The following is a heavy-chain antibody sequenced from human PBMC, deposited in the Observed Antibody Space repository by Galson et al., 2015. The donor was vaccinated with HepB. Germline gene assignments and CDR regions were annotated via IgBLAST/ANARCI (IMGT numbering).Heavy chain of an antibody. Sequence: SVKVSCKASGYTFTSYAMHWVRQAPGQRLEWMGWINAGNGNTKYSQKFQGRVTITRDTSASTAYMELSSLRSEDTAVYYCASTYYYDSSGYSHYYYGMDVWGQGTTVTVSS. CDR2: INAGNGNT. CDR1: GYTFTSYA. V-gene: IGHV1-3*01. D-gene: IGHD3-22*01. CDR3: ASTYYYDSSGYSHYYYGMDV. J-gene: IGHJ6*02.